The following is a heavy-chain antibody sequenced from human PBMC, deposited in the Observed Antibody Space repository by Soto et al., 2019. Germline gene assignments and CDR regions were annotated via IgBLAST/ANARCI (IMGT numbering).Heavy chain of an antibody. CDR1: GGNFSSYA. D-gene: IGHD2-2*01. CDR2: IIPIFGTA. V-gene: IGHV1-69*12. J-gene: IGHJ6*02. CDR3: ARHVPAAGYYYGMDV. Sequence: QVQLVKSGAEVKKPGSSVKVSCKASGGNFSSYAISWVRQAPVQGLEWMGGIIPIFGTANYAQKFQGRVTITADESTSTAYMELSSLRSEDTAVYYCARHVPAAGYYYGMDVWGQGTTVTVSS.